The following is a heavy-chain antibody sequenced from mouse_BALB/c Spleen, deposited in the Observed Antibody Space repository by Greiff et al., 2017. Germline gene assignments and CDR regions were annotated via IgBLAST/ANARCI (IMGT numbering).Heavy chain of an antibody. J-gene: IGHJ2*01. CDR1: GFTFSSYA. V-gene: IGHV5-9-4*01. CDR3: ARAASYYRYFDY. D-gene: IGHD2-12*01. CDR2: ISSGGSYT. Sequence: EVHLVESGGGLVKPGGSLKLSCAASGFTFSSYAMSWVRQSPEKRLEWVAEISSGGSYTYYPDTVTGRVTISRDNAKNTLYLEMSSLRSEDTAMYYCARAASYYRYFDYWGQGTTLTVSS.